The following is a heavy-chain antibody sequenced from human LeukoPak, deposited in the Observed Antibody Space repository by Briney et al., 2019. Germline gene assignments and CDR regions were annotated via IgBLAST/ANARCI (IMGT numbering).Heavy chain of an antibody. CDR1: GFTFSSYS. D-gene: IGHD5-12*01. Sequence: GGSLRLSCAASGFTFSSYSMNWVRQAPGKGLEWVSSISSSSSYIYYADSVKGRFTISRENAKNSLYLQMNSLRAEDTAVYYCARDTITATLIDYWGQGTLVTVSS. CDR2: ISSSSSYI. V-gene: IGHV3-21*01. J-gene: IGHJ4*02. CDR3: ARDTITATLIDY.